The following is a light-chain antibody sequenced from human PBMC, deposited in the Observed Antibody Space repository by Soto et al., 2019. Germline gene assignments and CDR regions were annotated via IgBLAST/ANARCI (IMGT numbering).Light chain of an antibody. Sequence: EIQMTQSPSTLSASVGDTVTVTCRASQSIGRWLAWYQQKPGTAPKPLIFDASTLENGVPARFSGSRSGPEFSLTISRLEPEDFAVYYCQQFSSYPLTFGGGTKV. V-gene: IGKV1-5*01. J-gene: IGKJ4*01. CDR3: QQFSSYPLT. CDR2: DAS. CDR1: QSIGRW.